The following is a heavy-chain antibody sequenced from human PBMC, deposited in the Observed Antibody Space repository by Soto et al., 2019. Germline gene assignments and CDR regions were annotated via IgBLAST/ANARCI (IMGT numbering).Heavy chain of an antibody. CDR3: ARGVGSGTYYNQYNWFDP. CDR1: GYTFTNYG. J-gene: IGHJ5*02. D-gene: IGHD3-10*01. Sequence: ASVKVSCKASGYTFTNYGINWVRQAPGQGLEWMGWINTYNGNTNHAQKLQGRVTMTTDTSTSTAYMELRSLRSDDTAVYYCARGVGSGTYYNQYNWFDPWGQGTLVTVSS. CDR2: INTYNGNT. V-gene: IGHV1-18*01.